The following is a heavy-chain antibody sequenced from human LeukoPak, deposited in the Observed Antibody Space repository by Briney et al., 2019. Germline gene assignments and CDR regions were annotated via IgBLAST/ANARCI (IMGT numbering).Heavy chain of an antibody. V-gene: IGHV1-2*02. D-gene: IGHD2-15*01. CDR2: INPNSGGT. Sequence: ASVKVSCKASGYTFTGYYMHWVRQAPGQGLEWMGWINPNSGGTNYAQKFQGRVTMTRDTSISTAYMELSRLRSDDTAVYYCARDRQDCSGGSCYSYYFDYWGQGTLATVSS. CDR1: GYTFTGYY. CDR3: ARDRQDCSGGSCYSYYFDY. J-gene: IGHJ4*02.